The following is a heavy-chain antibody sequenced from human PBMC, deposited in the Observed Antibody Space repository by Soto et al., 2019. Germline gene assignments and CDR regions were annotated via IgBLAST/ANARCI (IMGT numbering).Heavy chain of an antibody. CDR2: INHSGST. V-gene: IGHV4-34*01. J-gene: IGHJ6*02. CDR3: ATGDHLYYYYGMDV. Sequence: SETLSLTCAVYGGSFSGYYWSWIRQPPGKGLEWIGEINHSGSTNYNPSLKSRVTISVDTSKNQFSLKLSSVTAADTAVYYCATGDHLYYYYGMDVWGQGTTVTVSS. CDR1: GGSFSGYY.